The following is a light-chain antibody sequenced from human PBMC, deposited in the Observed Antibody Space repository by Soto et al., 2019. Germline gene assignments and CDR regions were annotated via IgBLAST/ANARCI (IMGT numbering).Light chain of an antibody. V-gene: IGKV1-27*01. CDR1: QGISIY. CDR2: AAS. CDR3: QKYNSAPLT. Sequence: DIPMTQSPSSLSASVGDRVTITCRASQGISIYLAWYQQQPGKVPKLLIYAASTLQSGVPSRFSGSGSGTDFTLTISSLQPEDVATYYCQKYNSAPLTFGGGTKVEIK. J-gene: IGKJ4*01.